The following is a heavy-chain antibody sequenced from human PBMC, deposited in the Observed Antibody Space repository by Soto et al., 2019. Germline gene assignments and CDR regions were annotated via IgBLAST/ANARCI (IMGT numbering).Heavy chain of an antibody. CDR2: IYYEGNT. CDR3: ARKRLWSGTIDY. D-gene: IGHD3-3*01. CDR1: GGSISANSYY. J-gene: IGHJ4*02. V-gene: IGHV4-39*01. Sequence: PSETLSLTCTVSGGSISANSYYWGWIRQSPGKGMEWIGSIYYEGNTFYKPSLKSRATISVDRSKNQFSLKLSSVTAADTAVYYCARKRLWSGTIDYWGQGTLVTVSS.